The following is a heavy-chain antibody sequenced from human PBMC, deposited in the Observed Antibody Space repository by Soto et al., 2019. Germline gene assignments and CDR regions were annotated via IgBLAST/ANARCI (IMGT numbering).Heavy chain of an antibody. CDR1: GFTFSSYA. CDR3: AKDGRGGSPNYYYYYYMDV. V-gene: IGHV3-23*01. CDR2: ISGSGGST. D-gene: IGHD2-15*01. Sequence: PWGSLRLSCAASGFTFSSYAMSWVRQAPGKGLEWVSAISGSGGSTYYADSVKGRFTISRDNSKNTLYLQMNSLRAEDTAVYYCAKDGRGGSPNYYYYYYMDVWGKGTTVTVSS. J-gene: IGHJ6*03.